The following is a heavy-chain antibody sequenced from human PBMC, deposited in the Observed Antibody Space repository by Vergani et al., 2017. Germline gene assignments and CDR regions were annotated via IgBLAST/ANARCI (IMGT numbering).Heavy chain of an antibody. CDR1: GFGFSTHT. J-gene: IGHJ6*03. CDR3: ARGYSSSWYYYYMDV. V-gene: IGHV3-33*08. Sequence: VQLLESGGGLVQPGGSLRLSCAASGFGFSTHTMTWVRQAPGKGLEWVAVIWYDGSNKYYADSVKGRFTISRDNSKNTLYLQMNSLRAEDTAVYYCARGYSSSWYYYYMDVWGKGTTVTVSS. CDR2: IWYDGSNK. D-gene: IGHD6-13*01.